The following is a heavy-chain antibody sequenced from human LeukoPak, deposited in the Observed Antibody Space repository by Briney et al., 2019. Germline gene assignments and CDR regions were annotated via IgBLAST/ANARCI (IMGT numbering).Heavy chain of an antibody. CDR1: GYTFTGYY. V-gene: IGHV1-46*01. Sequence: ASVKVSCKASGYTFTGYYMHWVRQAPGQGLEWMGIINPSGGSTSYAQKFQGRVTMTRDTSTSTVYMELSSLRSEDTAVYYCARGNDLLIAVAEYGMDVWGQGTTVTVSS. J-gene: IGHJ6*02. D-gene: IGHD6-19*01. CDR2: INPSGGST. CDR3: ARGNDLLIAVAEYGMDV.